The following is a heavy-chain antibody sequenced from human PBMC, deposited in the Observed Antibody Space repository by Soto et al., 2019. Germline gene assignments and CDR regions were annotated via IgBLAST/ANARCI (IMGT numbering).Heavy chain of an antibody. V-gene: IGHV4-39*01. D-gene: IGHD4-17*01. CDR1: GASISSSYYR. CDR3: ARLPRHNDYESWFDP. J-gene: IGHJ5*02. CDR2: IHYSGTT. Sequence: SETLSLTCTVSGASISSSYYRWGWIRQPPGKGLEWIGTIHYSGTTYYNPSLKSRVSISVDTSKNQFSLNLGSVTAADTAVYYCARLPRHNDYESWFDPWGQGTLVTVSS.